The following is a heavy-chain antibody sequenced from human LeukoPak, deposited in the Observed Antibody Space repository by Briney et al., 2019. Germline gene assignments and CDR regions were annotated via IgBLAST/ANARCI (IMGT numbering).Heavy chain of an antibody. CDR1: GYTFTSYG. CDR2: ISAYNGST. CDR3: ARLPYGSGSSPSDYYYYGMDV. D-gene: IGHD3-10*01. Sequence: ASVKVSCKASGYTFTSYGISWVRQAPGQGLEWMGWISAYNGSTNYAQKLQGRVTMTTDTSTSTAYMELRSLRSDDTAVYYCARLPYGSGSSPSDYYYYGMDVWGQGTTVTVSS. J-gene: IGHJ6*02. V-gene: IGHV1-18*01.